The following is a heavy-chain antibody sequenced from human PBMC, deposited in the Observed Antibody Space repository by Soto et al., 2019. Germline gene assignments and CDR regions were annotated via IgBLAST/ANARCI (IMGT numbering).Heavy chain of an antibody. D-gene: IGHD5-12*01. Sequence: ASVKVSCKASGYTFTSYGMHWVRQAPGQRLEWMGWISAGNGNTKYSQKFRGRVTITKNTSASTAYMELSSLRSEDTAVYYCARGPLRNWFDPWGQGTLVTVSS. CDR3: ARGPLRNWFDP. CDR1: GYTFTSYG. J-gene: IGHJ5*02. CDR2: ISAGNGNT. V-gene: IGHV1-3*01.